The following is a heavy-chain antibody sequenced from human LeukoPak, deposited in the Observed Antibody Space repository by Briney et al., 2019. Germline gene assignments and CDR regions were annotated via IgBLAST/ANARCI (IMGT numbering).Heavy chain of an antibody. CDR3: AKDPLWYSYAEP. D-gene: IGHD5-18*01. CDR1: GFTFSTYA. J-gene: IGHJ5*02. CDR2: ITGSGNSA. Sequence: GGSLRLSCAASGFTFSTYAMNWVRQAPGKGLEWVSTITGSGNSAYFSDSVKGRFTISRDNPKNTLYLQMNSLRAEDTAVYYCAKDPLWYSYAEPCGQGTLVTVSS. V-gene: IGHV3-23*01.